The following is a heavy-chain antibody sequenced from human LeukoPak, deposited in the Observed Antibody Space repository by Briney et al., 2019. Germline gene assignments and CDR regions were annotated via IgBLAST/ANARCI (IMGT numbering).Heavy chain of an antibody. CDR2: INPNSGGT. CDR3: ARDSVQVPYYGSGRHFDY. Sequence: ASVKVSCKASGYTFTGYYMHWVRQAPGQGLEWMGWINPNSGGTNYAQKFQGRVTMTRDTSISTAYMELSRLRSDDTAVYYCARDSVQVPYYGSGRHFDYWGQGTLVTVSS. D-gene: IGHD3-10*01. V-gene: IGHV1-2*02. CDR1: GYTFTGYY. J-gene: IGHJ4*02.